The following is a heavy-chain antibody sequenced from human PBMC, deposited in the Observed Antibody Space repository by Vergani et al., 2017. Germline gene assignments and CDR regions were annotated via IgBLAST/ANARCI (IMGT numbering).Heavy chain of an antibody. CDR2: IIPIFGTA. J-gene: IGHJ5*02. CDR3: VGHCGDADCYGWFDP. CDR1: GGTFSSYA. Sequence: QVQLVQSGAEVKKPGSSVKVSCKASGGTFSSYAISWVRQAPGQGLEWMGGIIPIFGTANYAQNLQGRLTITADTSTSTAYMELTSLRSQDTAVYYCVGHCGDADCYGWFDPWGQGTLVTVSS. D-gene: IGHD2-21*01. V-gene: IGHV1-69*14.